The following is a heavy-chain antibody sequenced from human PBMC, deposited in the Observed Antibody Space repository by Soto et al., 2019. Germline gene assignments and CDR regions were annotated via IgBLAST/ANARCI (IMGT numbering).Heavy chain of an antibody. CDR1: GFSLSTSGVG. Sequence: SGPTLVNPTQTLTLTCTFSGFSLSTSGVGVGWIRQPPGKALEWLALIYWNDDKRYSPSLKSRLTITKDTSKNQVVLTMTNMDPVDTATYYCAHSSGSQSYYYYHYGISVSAQRTTVPGSS. V-gene: IGHV2-5*01. CDR3: AHSSGSQSYYYYHYGISV. D-gene: IGHD1-26*01. J-gene: IGHJ6*02. CDR2: IYWNDDK.